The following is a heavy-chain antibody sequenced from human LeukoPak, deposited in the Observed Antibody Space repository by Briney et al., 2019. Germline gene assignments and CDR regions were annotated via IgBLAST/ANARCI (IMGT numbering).Heavy chain of an antibody. CDR1: GGSISSSSYY. CDR2: IYYSGST. J-gene: IGHJ6*03. Sequence: SETLSLTCTVSGGSISSSSYYWGWIRQPPGKGLEWIVSIYYSGSTYYNPSLKSRVTISVDTSKNQFSLKLSSVTAADTAVYYCARGGKDANYYYYMDVWGKGTTVTVSS. V-gene: IGHV4-39*07. D-gene: IGHD4-23*01. CDR3: ARGGKDANYYYYMDV.